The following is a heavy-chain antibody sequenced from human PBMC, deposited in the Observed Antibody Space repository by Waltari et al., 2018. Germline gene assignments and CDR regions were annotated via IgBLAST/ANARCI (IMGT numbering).Heavy chain of an antibody. CDR1: GGTFSSYA. CDR3: AREGSLHDFWSGYSYYFDY. Sequence: QVQLVQSVAEVKKPGSSVKVSCKASGGTFSSYAISGVRQAPGQGLEWMGGIIPIFGTANYAQKFQGRVTITTDESTSTAYMELSSLRSEDTAVYYCAREGSLHDFWSGYSYYFDYWGQGTLVTVSS. D-gene: IGHD3-3*01. V-gene: IGHV1-69*05. CDR2: IIPIFGTA. J-gene: IGHJ4*02.